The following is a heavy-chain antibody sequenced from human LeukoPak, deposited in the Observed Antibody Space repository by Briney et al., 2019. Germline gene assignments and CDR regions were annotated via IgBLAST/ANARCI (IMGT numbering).Heavy chain of an antibody. CDR1: GFTFSSYS. Sequence: PGGSLRLSCAASGFTFSSYSMSWVRQAPGKGLEWVSSISSRSSYIYYADSVKGRFTISRDNAKNSLYLQMNSLRAEDTAVYYCARDPQDASCFDYWGQGTLVTVSS. CDR2: ISSRSSYI. D-gene: IGHD2-15*01. V-gene: IGHV3-21*01. J-gene: IGHJ4*02. CDR3: ARDPQDASCFDY.